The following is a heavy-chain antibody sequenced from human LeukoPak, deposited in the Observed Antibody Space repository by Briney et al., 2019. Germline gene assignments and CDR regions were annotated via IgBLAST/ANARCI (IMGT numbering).Heavy chain of an antibody. J-gene: IGHJ5*02. CDR3: ARGLTSYSRSSHWFDP. V-gene: IGHV4-59*01. CDR2: IYYSGSP. CDR1: RGSISSYY. Sequence: SETLSLTCAVSRGSISSYYWSWIRQPPGKGLEWIGYIYYSGSPNYNPSLRCRIIISVDTSKNHCPLKLSHVNAAATDIYYCARGLTSYSRSSHWFDPWGQGTLVTVSS. D-gene: IGHD6-6*01.